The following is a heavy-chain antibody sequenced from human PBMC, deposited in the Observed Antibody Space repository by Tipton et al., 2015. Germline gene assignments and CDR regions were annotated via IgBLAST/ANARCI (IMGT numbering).Heavy chain of an antibody. CDR2: IDSSGRTI. V-gene: IGHV3-11*04. J-gene: IGHJ4*02. Sequence: GSLRLSCAASGFTFSNYYMSWIRQAPGKGLEWLSYIDSSGRTIYYTDSVKGRFTISRDNAKNSLYLQMNSLRAEDTAVYYCAREGSGWYGADYWGQGTLVTVSS. CDR1: GFTFSNYY. D-gene: IGHD6-19*01. CDR3: AREGSGWYGADY.